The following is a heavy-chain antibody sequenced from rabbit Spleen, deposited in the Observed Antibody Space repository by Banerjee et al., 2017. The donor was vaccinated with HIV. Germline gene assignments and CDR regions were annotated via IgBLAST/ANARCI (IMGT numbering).Heavy chain of an antibody. CDR2: IYTGDGFT. CDR1: GFTISSSYW. J-gene: IGHJ4*01. D-gene: IGHD6-1*01. CDR3: AGSLNMKNAYNL. Sequence: QEQLVESGGGLFQPGGSLELTCTAAGFTISSSYWMCWVRQAPGKGLEWIACIYTGDGFTYYASWAKGRFTISKTSSSTVTLQGPGLTAADTATYFCAGSLNMKNAYNLWGPGTLVTVS. V-gene: IGHV1S45*01.